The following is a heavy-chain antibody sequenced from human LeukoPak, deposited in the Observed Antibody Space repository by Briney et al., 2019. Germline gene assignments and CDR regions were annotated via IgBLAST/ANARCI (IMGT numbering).Heavy chain of an antibody. CDR2: ISYDGSNK. D-gene: IGHD3-10*01. J-gene: IGHJ5*02. CDR3: ARDPNYYGSGSYPHWFDP. V-gene: IGHV3-30*04. CDR1: GFTFSSYA. Sequence: GGSLRLSCAASGFTFSSYAMHWVRQAPGKGLEGVAVISYDGSNKYYADSVKGRFTISRDNSKNTLYLQMNSLRAEDTAVYYCARDPNYYGSGSYPHWFDPWGQGTLVTVSS.